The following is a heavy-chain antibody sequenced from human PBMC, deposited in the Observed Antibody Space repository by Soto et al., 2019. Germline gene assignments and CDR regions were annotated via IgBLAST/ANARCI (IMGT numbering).Heavy chain of an antibody. V-gene: IGHV1-18*01. D-gene: IGHD5-12*01. J-gene: IGHJ5*02. CDR3: ARHHGPTTSENWVDP. CDR1: GYTFFTYD. Sequence: QVHLVQSGVEVKTPGASVKVSCPASGYTFFTYDISWVRQAPGQGLEWMVWISTYSGDTKYAQKFQGRVTMTTDTSTPTAYLELRSLRSDDTDVYYCARHHGPTTSENWVDPWGQGTLVTVSS. CDR2: ISTYSGDT.